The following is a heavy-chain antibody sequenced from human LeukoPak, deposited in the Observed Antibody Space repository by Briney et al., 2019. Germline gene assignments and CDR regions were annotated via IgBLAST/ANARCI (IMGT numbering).Heavy chain of an antibody. J-gene: IGHJ6*02. CDR2: ISSSSSYI. CDR1: GFTFSTYG. Sequence: GGSLRLSCETSGFTFSTYGLDWVRQAPGKGLEWVSSISSSSSYIYYADSVKGRFTISRGNAKNSLYLQMNSLRAEDTAVYYCACEGRVDVWGQGTTVTVSS. CDR3: ACEGRVDV. V-gene: IGHV3-21*01.